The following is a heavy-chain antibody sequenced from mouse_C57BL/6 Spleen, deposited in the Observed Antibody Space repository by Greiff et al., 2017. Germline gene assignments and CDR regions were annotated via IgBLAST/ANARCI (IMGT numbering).Heavy chain of an antibody. D-gene: IGHD1-1*01. CDR2: IYPGDGDT. J-gene: IGHJ4*01. CDR3: ARSRGVVATDYYAMDY. CDR1: GYAFSSYW. V-gene: IGHV1-80*01. Sequence: QVQLQQSGAELVKPGASVKISCKASGYAFSSYWMNWVKQRPGKGLEWIGQIYPGDGDTNYNGKFKGKATLTADKSSSTAYMQLSSLTSEDSAVYFCARSRGVVATDYYAMDYWGQGTSVTVSS.